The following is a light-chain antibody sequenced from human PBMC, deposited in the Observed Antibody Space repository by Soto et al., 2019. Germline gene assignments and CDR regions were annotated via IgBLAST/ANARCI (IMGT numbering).Light chain of an antibody. Sequence: DLQETQDPSNRSSPVWARHNKNCRASQSISSWLAWYQQKPGKAPKLLIYKASSLESGVPSRFSGSGSGTDFTLTISSLQPDDFATYYCQQTYSDPWTFGQGTKVDI. CDR3: QQTYSDPWT. CDR2: KAS. CDR1: QSISSW. V-gene: IGKV1-5*03. J-gene: IGKJ1*01.